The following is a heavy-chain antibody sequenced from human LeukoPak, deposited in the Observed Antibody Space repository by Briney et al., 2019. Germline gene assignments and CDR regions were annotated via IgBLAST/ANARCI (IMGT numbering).Heavy chain of an antibody. CDR1: GGSISSYY. D-gene: IGHD1-26*01. V-gene: IGHV4-4*07. CDR2: IYTSGST. Sequence: SETLSLTCTVSGGSISSYYWSWIRQPAGKGREWFGRIYTSGSTNYNSSLKSRVTMSVDTSKNQVSLKLNSVTAADTAVYYCARGAGYSGSYHYYFDYWGQGTLVTVSS. J-gene: IGHJ4*02. CDR3: ARGAGYSGSYHYYFDY.